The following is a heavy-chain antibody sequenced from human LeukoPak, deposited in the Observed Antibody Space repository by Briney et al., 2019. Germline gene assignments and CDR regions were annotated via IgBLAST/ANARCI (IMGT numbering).Heavy chain of an antibody. CDR3: ARKKLVARGYFDY. CDR1: GGSISSSGYY. V-gene: IGHV4-39*01. J-gene: IGHJ4*02. D-gene: IGHD1-1*01. Sequence: PSETLSLTCTVSGGSISSSGYYWDWIRQPPRKGLEWIGSINQSGKTYYEPSLKSRVTISVDTSKTQFSLELRTVTAADTAVYYCARKKLVARGYFDYWGQGALVTVSS. CDR2: INQSGKT.